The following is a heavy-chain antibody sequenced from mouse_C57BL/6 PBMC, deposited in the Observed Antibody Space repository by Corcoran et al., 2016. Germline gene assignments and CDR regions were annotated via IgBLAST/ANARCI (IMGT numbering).Heavy chain of an antibody. CDR2: IYPGSGST. CDR1: GYTFTSYW. Sequence: QVQLQQPGAELVKPGASVKMSCKASGYTFTSYWITWVKQRPGQGLEWIGDIYPGSGSTNYNEKFKSKATLTVDTSSSTAYMQLSSLTSEDSAVYYCARWREYDYDFDYWGQGTTLTVSS. J-gene: IGHJ2*01. V-gene: IGHV1-55*01. D-gene: IGHD2-4*01. CDR3: ARWREYDYDFDY.